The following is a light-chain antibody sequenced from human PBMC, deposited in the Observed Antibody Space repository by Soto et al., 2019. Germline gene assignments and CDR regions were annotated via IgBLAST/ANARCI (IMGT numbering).Light chain of an antibody. CDR2: RAS. Sequence: EIVLTQSPGTLPLSPGESATLSCRASQSVNTNYLAWYQNKPGQAPRLLIYRASNRATGIPDKFSGSGSGTDFTLTISRLEPEDFAVYYCQQYGNSPWTFGQGTKVEI. CDR1: QSVNTNY. V-gene: IGKV3-20*01. J-gene: IGKJ1*01. CDR3: QQYGNSPWT.